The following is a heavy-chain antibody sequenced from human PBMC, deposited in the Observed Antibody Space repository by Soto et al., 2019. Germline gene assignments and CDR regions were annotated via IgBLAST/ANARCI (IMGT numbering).Heavy chain of an antibody. CDR3: ARLSRYCWIKVTIGFDR. J-gene: IGHJ5*02. CDR2: INHSGST. V-gene: IGHV4-34*01. CDR1: GGSFSGYY. Sequence: PSETLSLTCAVYGGSFSGYYWSWIRQPPGKGLEWIGEINHSGSTNYNPSLKSRVTISVDTSKNQFSLKLSSVTAADTAVYYCARLSRYCWIKVTIGFDRWGQGTLVSVSS. D-gene: IGHD3-10*01.